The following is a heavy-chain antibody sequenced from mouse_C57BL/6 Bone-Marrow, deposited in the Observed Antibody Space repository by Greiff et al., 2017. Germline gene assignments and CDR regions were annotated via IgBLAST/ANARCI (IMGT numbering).Heavy chain of an antibody. CDR2: IYPSDSET. J-gene: IGHJ4*01. V-gene: IGHV1-61*01. D-gene: IGHD2-3*01. Sequence: QVQLQQSGAELARPGASVKLSCKASGYTFTSYGISWVKQRPGQGLEWIGNIYPSDSETHYNQKFKDKATLTVDKSSSTAYMQLSSLTSEDSAFYYCASSGYYDAMDYWGQGTSVTVSS. CDR3: ASSGYYDAMDY. CDR1: GYTFTSYG.